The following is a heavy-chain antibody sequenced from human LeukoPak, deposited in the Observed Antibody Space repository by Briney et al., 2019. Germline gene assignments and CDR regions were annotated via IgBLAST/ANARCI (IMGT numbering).Heavy chain of an antibody. D-gene: IGHD6-6*01. J-gene: IGHJ4*02. CDR1: GGSFSGYY. CDR2: INHSGST. Sequence: KPSETLSLTCAVYGGSFSGYYWSWIRQPPGKGLEWIGEINHSGSTNYNPSLKSRVTISVDTSKNQFSLKLSSVTAADTAVYYCARYSRIAARLYYFDYWGQGTLVTVSS. CDR3: ARYSRIAARLYYFDY. V-gene: IGHV4-34*01.